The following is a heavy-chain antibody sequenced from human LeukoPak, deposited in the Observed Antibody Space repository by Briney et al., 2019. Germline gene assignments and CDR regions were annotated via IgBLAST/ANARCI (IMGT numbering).Heavy chain of an antibody. CDR3: ARRRGGSSWLLEYFQH. CDR2: INHSGST. CDR1: GGSISSSNW. D-gene: IGHD6-13*01. J-gene: IGHJ1*01. V-gene: IGHV4-4*02. Sequence: PSETLSLTCAVSGGSISSSNWWSWVRQPPGKGLECIGEINHSGSTNYNPSLKSRVTISVDTSKNQFSLKLSSVTAADTAVYYCARRRGGSSWLLEYFQHWGQGTLVTVSS.